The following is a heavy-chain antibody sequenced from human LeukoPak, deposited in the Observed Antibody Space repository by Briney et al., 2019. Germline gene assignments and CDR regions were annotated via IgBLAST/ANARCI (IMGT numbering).Heavy chain of an antibody. V-gene: IGHV3-23*01. CDR3: AKGDTPGDYMDV. J-gene: IGHJ6*03. CDR1: GFTFSSYA. D-gene: IGHD2-15*01. Sequence: TGGSLRLSCAASGFTFSSYAMSWVRQAPGKGLEWVSAISGSGGSTYYADSVKGRFTISRDNSKNTLYLQMNSLRAEDTAVYYCAKGDTPGDYMDVWGKGTTVTVPS. CDR2: ISGSGGST.